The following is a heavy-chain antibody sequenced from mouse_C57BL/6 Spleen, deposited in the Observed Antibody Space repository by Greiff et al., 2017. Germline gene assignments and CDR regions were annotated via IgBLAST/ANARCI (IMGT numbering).Heavy chain of an antibody. CDR2: IYPGDGDT. Sequence: VKLQQSGPELVKPGASVKISCKASGYAFSSSWMNWVKQRPGKGLEWIGRIYPGDGDTNYNGKFKGKATLTAAKSSSTAYMQLSSLTSEDSAVYFCAPMDEYYFDYWGQGTTLTVSS. V-gene: IGHV1-82*01. CDR3: APMDEYYFDY. D-gene: IGHD1-1*02. CDR1: GYAFSSSW. J-gene: IGHJ2*01.